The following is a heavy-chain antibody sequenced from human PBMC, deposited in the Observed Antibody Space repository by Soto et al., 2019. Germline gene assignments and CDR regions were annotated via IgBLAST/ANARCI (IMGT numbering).Heavy chain of an antibody. V-gene: IGHV3-74*01. D-gene: IGHD5-18*01. CDR1: GFTLSSHW. CDR2: INSAGSIT. J-gene: IGHJ4*02. Sequence: EVQLVESGGGLVQPGGSLRLSCSTSGFTLSSHWMHWVRQAPGKXXXWVSRINSAGSITTYADSVRGRFTISRDNAKNTVYLQMNSLRADDTAVYYCARGTYYSYGYTDYWGQGTLVTVSS. CDR3: ARGTYYSYGYTDY.